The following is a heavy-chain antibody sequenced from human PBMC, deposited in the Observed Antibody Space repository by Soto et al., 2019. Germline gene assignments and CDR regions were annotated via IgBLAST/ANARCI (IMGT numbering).Heavy chain of an antibody. CDR1: GYTFTSSG. D-gene: IGHD3-3*02. J-gene: IGHJ6*02. Sequence: ASVKVSCKASGYTFTSSGLSWVRQAPGQGLEWMGWISTYNGNTKYEQRFQDRVTMTIHTSTSTAYMELRSLRSDDTAIYYFARAGEIPYYHYGMDVWGQGTTVTVSS. CDR3: ARAGEIPYYHYGMDV. V-gene: IGHV1-18*01. CDR2: ISTYNGNT.